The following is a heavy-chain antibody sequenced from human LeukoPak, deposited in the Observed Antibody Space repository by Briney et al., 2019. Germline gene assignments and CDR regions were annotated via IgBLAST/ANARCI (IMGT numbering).Heavy chain of an antibody. J-gene: IGHJ4*02. V-gene: IGHV3-23*01. CDR3: AKPYYDFWSGYTSSDAHY. Sequence: PGGSLRLSCAASGFTFSSYAMCWVRQAPGKGLEWVSAISGSGGSTYYADSVKGRFTISRDNSKNTLYLQMNSLRAEDTAVYYCAKPYYDFWSGYTSSDAHYWGQGTLVTVSS. D-gene: IGHD3-3*01. CDR1: GFTFSSYA. CDR2: ISGSGGST.